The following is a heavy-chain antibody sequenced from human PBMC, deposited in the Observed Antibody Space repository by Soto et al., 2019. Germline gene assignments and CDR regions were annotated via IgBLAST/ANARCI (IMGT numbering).Heavy chain of an antibody. CDR2: ISGSGGST. V-gene: IGHV3-23*01. CDR3: XKGXSRIVGATXXDY. Sequence: EVQLLXSGGGLVQPGGSLRLSCAASGFTFSSYAMSWVRQAPGKGLEWVSAISGSGGSTYYADSVKGRFTXXXDXSKXXXXXXXXXXXXXXXXXYXCXKGXSRIVGATXXDYWGQGTLVTVSS. CDR1: GFTFSSYA. D-gene: IGHD1-26*01. J-gene: IGHJ4*02.